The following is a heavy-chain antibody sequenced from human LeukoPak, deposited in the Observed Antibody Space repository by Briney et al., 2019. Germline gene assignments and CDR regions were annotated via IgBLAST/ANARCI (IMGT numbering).Heavy chain of an antibody. Sequence: GGSLRLSCAASGFTFSSYSMNWVRQAPGKGLEWVSYISSSSSTIYYADSVKGRFTISRDNAKNSLYLQMNSLRDEDTAVYYCARDLVEMATTYYYYYGMDVWGQGTTVTVSS. D-gene: IGHD5-24*01. CDR1: GFTFSSYS. CDR2: ISSSSSTI. V-gene: IGHV3-48*02. CDR3: ARDLVEMATTYYYYYGMDV. J-gene: IGHJ6*02.